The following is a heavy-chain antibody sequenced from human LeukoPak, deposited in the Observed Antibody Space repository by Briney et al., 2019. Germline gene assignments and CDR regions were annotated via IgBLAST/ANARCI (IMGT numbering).Heavy chain of an antibody. Sequence: SVKVSCKASGGTFSSYAISWVRQAPGQGLEWMGGIIPIFGTANYAQKFQGRVTITADKSTSTAYMELGSLRSEDTAVYYCASFGTGDLLGFAYWGQGTLVTVSS. CDR2: IIPIFGTA. CDR1: GGTFSSYA. D-gene: IGHD7-27*01. CDR3: ASFGTGDLLGFAY. V-gene: IGHV1-69*06. J-gene: IGHJ4*02.